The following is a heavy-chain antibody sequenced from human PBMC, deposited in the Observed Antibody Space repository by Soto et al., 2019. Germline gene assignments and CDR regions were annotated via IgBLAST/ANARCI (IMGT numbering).Heavy chain of an antibody. Sequence: SQTLSLTCAISGDSVSSNSAAWNWIRLSPSRGLEWLARTYYRSRWYNDYAVSVRSRITVNPDTSKNQFSLQLTSVTPEDTAVYYGAGTTSHQWYYMDFWGNGTTVTVSS. V-gene: IGHV6-1*01. CDR2: TYYRSRWYN. D-gene: IGHD1-7*01. J-gene: IGHJ6*03. CDR3: AGTTSHQWYYMDF. CDR1: GDSVSSNSAA.